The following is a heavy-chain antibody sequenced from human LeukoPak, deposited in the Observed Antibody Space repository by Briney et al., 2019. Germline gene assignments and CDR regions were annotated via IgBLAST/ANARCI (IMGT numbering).Heavy chain of an antibody. V-gene: IGHV4-31*03. CDR3: ARCPSAGEFDH. D-gene: IGHD7-27*01. Sequence: PSQTLSLTCTVSGGSISSGGYYWSWIRQHPGKGLGWIGYIYYSGSTYYNPSLKSRVTISVDTSKNQFSLKLSSVTAADTAVYYCARCPSAGEFDHWGQGTLVTVSS. CDR1: GGSISSGGYY. CDR2: IYYSGST. J-gene: IGHJ4*02.